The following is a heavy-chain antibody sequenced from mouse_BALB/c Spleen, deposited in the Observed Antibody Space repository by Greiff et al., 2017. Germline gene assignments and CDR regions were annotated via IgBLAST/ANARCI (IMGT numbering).Heavy chain of an antibody. CDR1: GFTFSDYG. J-gene: IGHJ4*01. CDR3: AREKRGYYAMDY. CDR2: ISNLAYSI. V-gene: IGHV5-15*02. Sequence: EGMLVESGGGLVQPGGSRKLSCAASGFTFSDYGMAWVRQAPGKGPEWVAFISNLAYSIYYADTVTGRFTISRENAKNTLYLEMSSLRSEDTAMYYCAREKRGYYAMDYWGQGTSVTVSS.